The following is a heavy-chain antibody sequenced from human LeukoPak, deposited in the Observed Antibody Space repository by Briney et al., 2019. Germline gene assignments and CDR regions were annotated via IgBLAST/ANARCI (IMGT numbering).Heavy chain of an antibody. D-gene: IGHD1-7*01. J-gene: IGHJ6*02. Sequence: GGSLRLSCAASGFTFSSYGMHWVRQAPGKGLEWVAVISYDGSNKYYADPVKGRFTISRDNSKNTLYLQMNSLRAEDTAVYYCARVQVTGTTGYYYYGMDVWGQGTTVTVSS. CDR2: ISYDGSNK. CDR1: GFTFSSYG. V-gene: IGHV3-30*03. CDR3: ARVQVTGTTGYYYYGMDV.